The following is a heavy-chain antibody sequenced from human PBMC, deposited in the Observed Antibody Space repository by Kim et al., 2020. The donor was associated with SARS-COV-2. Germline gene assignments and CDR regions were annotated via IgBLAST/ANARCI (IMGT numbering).Heavy chain of an antibody. Sequence: SETLSLTCTVSGGSISSGSYYWSWIRQPAGKGLEWIGRIYTSGSTNYNPSLKSRVTISVDTSKNQFSLKLSSVTAADTAVYYCAREGSIFGVVDYFDYWGQGTLVTVSS. CDR1: GGSISSGSYY. D-gene: IGHD3-3*01. CDR3: AREGSIFGVVDYFDY. CDR2: IYTSGST. J-gene: IGHJ4*02. V-gene: IGHV4-61*02.